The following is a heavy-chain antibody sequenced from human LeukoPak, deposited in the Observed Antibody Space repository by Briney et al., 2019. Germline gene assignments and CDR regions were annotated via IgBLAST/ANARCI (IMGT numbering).Heavy chain of an antibody. Sequence: QSGGPLRLSCAASGFTLSNHWMTWVRQVPGRGPEWVANVNRDGSETYYLDSVKGRFTISKDNAKNSLYLQMNSLRAEDTALYHCARNNGMDVWGQGTTVIVSS. J-gene: IGHJ6*02. CDR1: GFTLSNHW. CDR3: ARNNGMDV. V-gene: IGHV3-7*03. CDR2: VNRDGSET.